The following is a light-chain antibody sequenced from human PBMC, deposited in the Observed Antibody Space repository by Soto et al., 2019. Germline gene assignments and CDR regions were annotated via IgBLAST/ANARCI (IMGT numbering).Light chain of an antibody. J-gene: IGKJ2*01. CDR2: DAS. Sequence: DIQMTQFPFTLSASVGDRVTITCRASQTTNTWLAWYQQKPGTAPKLLIYDASSLEGGVPSRFSASGSGTEFTLTISSLQPDDLATYYCQQYISYPYTFGQGTKVEIK. CDR3: QQYISYPYT. CDR1: QTTNTW. V-gene: IGKV1-5*01.